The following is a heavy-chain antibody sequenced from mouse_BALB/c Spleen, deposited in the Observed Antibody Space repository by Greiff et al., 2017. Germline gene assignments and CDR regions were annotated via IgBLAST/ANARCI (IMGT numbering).Heavy chain of an antibody. Sequence: QVQLKQSGPGLVAPSQSLSITCTVSGFSLTSYGVHWVRQPPGKGLEWLGVIWAGGSTNYNSALMSRLSISKDNSKSQVFLKMNSLQTDDTAMYYCAPYDGYSLAYWGQGTLVTVSA. D-gene: IGHD2-3*01. V-gene: IGHV2-9*02. CDR1: GFSLTSYG. J-gene: IGHJ3*01. CDR2: IWAGGST. CDR3: APYDGYSLAY.